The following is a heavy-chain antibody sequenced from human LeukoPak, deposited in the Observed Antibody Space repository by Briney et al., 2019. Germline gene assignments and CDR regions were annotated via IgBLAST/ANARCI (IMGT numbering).Heavy chain of an antibody. CDR3: ARENDYGDYGTDY. CDR1: GFTFSSYS. D-gene: IGHD4-17*01. V-gene: IGHV3-21*01. CDR2: ISSSSSYI. J-gene: IGHJ4*02. Sequence: PGGSLRLSCAASGFTFSSYSMNWVRQAPGKGLEWVSSISSSSSYIDYADSVKGRFTISRDNAKNSLYLQMNSLRAEDTAVYYCARENDYGDYGTDYWGQGTLVTVSS.